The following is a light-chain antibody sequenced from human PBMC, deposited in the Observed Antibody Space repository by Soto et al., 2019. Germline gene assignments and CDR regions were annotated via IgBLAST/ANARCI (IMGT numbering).Light chain of an antibody. CDR2: QVS. CDR1: SSDVGSYNR. V-gene: IGLV2-18*02. J-gene: IGLJ3*02. Sequence: QSALTQPPSVSGSHGQSVTISCTGNSSDVGSYNRVSWYQQPPGTAPKLMICQVSNRPSGVPDRFSGSKSGNTASLTISGLQAEDEADYYCSSYTSSGTWVFGGGTKLTVL. CDR3: SSYTSSGTWV.